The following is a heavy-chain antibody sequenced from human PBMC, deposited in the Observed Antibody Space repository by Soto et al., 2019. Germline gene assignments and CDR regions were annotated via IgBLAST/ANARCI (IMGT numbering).Heavy chain of an antibody. V-gene: IGHV3-48*02. J-gene: IGHJ4*02. D-gene: IGHD1-26*01. Sequence: EVQLVESGGGLVQPGGSLRLSCASSGFTFSSYSMNWVRQAPGKGLEWISYITTTGSSIYYADSVKGRFTVPRDNAQNALYLQMNSLTDEDTAVYYCTRALSGRYSPDYWGQGTLVTVSS. CDR2: ITTTGSSI. CDR3: TRALSGRYSPDY. CDR1: GFTFSSYS.